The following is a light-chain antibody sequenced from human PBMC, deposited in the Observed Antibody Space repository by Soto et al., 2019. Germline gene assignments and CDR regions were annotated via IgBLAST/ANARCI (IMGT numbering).Light chain of an antibody. CDR2: GAS. J-gene: IGKJ5*01. V-gene: IGKV3-15*01. Sequence: EVVGTQSPATLSVSPGERATLSCRASQSVSSNLAWYQQKPGQAPRLLIYGASTRATGIPARFSGSGSGTEFTLTISSLQSEDFAVYYCHQYDNWPKTFGQGTRLEIK. CDR1: QSVSSN. CDR3: HQYDNWPKT.